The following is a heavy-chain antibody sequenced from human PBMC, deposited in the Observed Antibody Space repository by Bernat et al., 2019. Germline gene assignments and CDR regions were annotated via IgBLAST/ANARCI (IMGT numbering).Heavy chain of an antibody. CDR2: IKSKIDGGTA. J-gene: IGHJ4*02. D-gene: IGHD2-21*01. CDR3: ATTKTIPFDY. Sequence: EVQLVESGGGLVKPGGSLRLSCAAAGFTFTNAWINWVRQAPGKGLDWVGRIKSKIDGGTADYAAVVKGRFTISRDDSGDTLYLQMNSLKIEDTAVYYCATTKTIPFDYWGQGTLVTVSS. CDR1: GFTFTNAW. V-gene: IGHV3-15*05.